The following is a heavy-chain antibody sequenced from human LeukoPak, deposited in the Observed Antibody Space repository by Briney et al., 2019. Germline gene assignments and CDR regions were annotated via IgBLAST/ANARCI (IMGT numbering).Heavy chain of an antibody. CDR3: AYRTGFDY. Sequence: GGSPRLSCAASGFTVSSNYMSWVRQAPGKGLEWVSTISTSGGSADYEDSVKGRFTISRDNSKNTLYLQMNSLGAEDTAVYYCAYRTGFDYWGRGTLVTVSS. D-gene: IGHD1-14*01. CDR1: GFTVSSNY. J-gene: IGHJ4*02. CDR2: ISTSGGSA. V-gene: IGHV3-23*01.